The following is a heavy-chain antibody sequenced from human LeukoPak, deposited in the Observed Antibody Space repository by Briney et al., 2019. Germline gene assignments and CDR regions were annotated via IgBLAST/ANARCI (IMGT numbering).Heavy chain of an antibody. Sequence: GGSLRLSCAASGFSFSDSGMDWVRQTPGKGLEWVSGVSGSASSTYYADSVKGRFTISRDDSKNTLYLQMHSLRAEDTAVYYCARGNYYYDGGTYYYGYYFDYWGQETLVTVSS. CDR2: VSGSASST. V-gene: IGHV3-23*01. D-gene: IGHD3-22*01. J-gene: IGHJ4*02. CDR3: ARGNYYYDGGTYYYGYYFDY. CDR1: GFSFSDSG.